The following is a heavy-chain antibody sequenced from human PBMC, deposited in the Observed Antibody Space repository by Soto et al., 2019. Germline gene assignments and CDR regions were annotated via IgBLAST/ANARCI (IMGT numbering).Heavy chain of an antibody. CDR2: IHYLGST. Sequence: SETLSLTCTVSGDSIGTTHSYWAWIRQSPGRGLEWIGNIHYLGSTYYMPSLRSRVTLSVDTSENQFSLRLTSVTAEDTAVYYCARHEGNGNVWPLDYWGQGTLVTVSS. V-gene: IGHV4-39*01. CDR1: GDSIGTTHSY. J-gene: IGHJ4*02. D-gene: IGHD2-8*01. CDR3: ARHEGNGNVWPLDY.